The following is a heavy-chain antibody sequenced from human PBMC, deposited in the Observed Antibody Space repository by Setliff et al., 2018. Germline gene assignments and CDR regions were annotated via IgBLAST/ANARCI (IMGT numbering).Heavy chain of an antibody. J-gene: IGHJ5*02. CDR3: ARRGVTGTTAWLDP. D-gene: IGHD1-7*01. CDR2: INIGGGSA. CDR1: GNTFTNYY. Sequence: ASVKVSCKASGNTFTNYYMHWVRQAPGQGLEWMGIINIGGGSASYAQKFQDRVTMTRDTSTSTVYMELSSLTSEDTALYYCARRGVTGTTAWLDPWGQGTLVTVSS. V-gene: IGHV1-46*01.